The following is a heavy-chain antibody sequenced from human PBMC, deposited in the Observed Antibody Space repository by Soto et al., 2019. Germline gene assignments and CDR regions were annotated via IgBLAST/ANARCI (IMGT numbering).Heavy chain of an antibody. J-gene: IGHJ6*02. CDR1: GFSLSTSEVG. Sequence: QITLKESGPTLVNPTQTLTLTCIFSGFSLSTSEVGVAWIRQSPGKALEWLALIYWDGDKRYSPFLKSRLTITKDTSKSQVVLTMTNMDPVDTGTYYCAHKGGRGAGMDVWGQGTTVTVSS. CDR3: AHKGGRGAGMDV. D-gene: IGHD2-15*01. CDR2: IYWDGDK. V-gene: IGHV2-5*02.